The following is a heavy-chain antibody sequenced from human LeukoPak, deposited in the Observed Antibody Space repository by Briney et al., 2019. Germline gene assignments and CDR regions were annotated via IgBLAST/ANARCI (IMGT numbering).Heavy chain of an antibody. CDR1: GGSISSSSYY. V-gene: IGHV4-39*07. CDR2: IYTSGST. J-gene: IGHJ6*03. D-gene: IGHD3-16*01. CDR3: ARVRTGGGFYYMDV. Sequence: SETLSLTCTVSGGSISSSSYYWGWIRQPPGKGLEWIGRIYTSGSTNYNPSLKSRVTMSVDTSKNQFSLKLSSVTAADTAVYYCARVRTGGGFYYMDVWGKGTTVTISS.